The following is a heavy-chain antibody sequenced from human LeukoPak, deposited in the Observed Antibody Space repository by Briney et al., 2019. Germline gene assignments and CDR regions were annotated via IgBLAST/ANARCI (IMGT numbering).Heavy chain of an antibody. CDR1: GYTFNTYG. V-gene: IGHV1-69*13. CDR2: IIPIFGTA. Sequence: ASVKVSCKASGYTFNTYGITWVRQAPGQGLEWMGGIIPIFGTANYAQKFQGRVTITADESTSTAYMELSSLRSEDTAVYYCATPGYSSETFDYWGQGTLVTVSS. D-gene: IGHD6-19*01. CDR3: ATPGYSSETFDY. J-gene: IGHJ4*02.